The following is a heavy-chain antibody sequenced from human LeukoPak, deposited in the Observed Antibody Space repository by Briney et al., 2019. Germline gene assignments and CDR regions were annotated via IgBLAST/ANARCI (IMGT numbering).Heavy chain of an antibody. CDR3: AREGARGPYYFDY. V-gene: IGHV4-30-2*01. CDR2: IYHSGST. J-gene: IGHJ4*02. D-gene: IGHD4/OR15-4a*01. CDR1: GGSFSSGGYS. Sequence: TLSLTCAVSGGSFSSGGYSWSWIRQPPGKGLEWIGYIYHSGSTYYNPSLKSRVTISVDRSKNQFSLKLSSVTAADTAVYYCAREGARGPYYFDYWGQGTLVTVSS.